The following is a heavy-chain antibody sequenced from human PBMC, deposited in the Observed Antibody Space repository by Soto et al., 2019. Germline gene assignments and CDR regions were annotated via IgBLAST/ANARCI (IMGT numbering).Heavy chain of an antibody. CDR2: IDSGGST. CDR1: GFTVSSNY. CDR3: AKPDDPIVVVTATAA. D-gene: IGHD2-21*02. Sequence: GGSLRLSCAASGFTVSSNYMSWVRQAPGKGLEWVSVIDSGGSTYYADSVKGRFTISRDNSKNTLYLQMNSLRAEDTAVYYCAKPDDPIVVVTATAAWGQGTLVTVSS. V-gene: IGHV3-53*01. J-gene: IGHJ5*02.